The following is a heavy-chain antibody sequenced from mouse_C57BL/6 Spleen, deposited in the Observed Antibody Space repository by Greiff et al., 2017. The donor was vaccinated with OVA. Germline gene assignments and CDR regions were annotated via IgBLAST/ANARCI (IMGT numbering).Heavy chain of an antibody. V-gene: IGHV1-82*01. CDR1: GYAFSSSW. Sequence: QVQLKESGPELVKPGASVKISCKASGYAFSSSWMNWVKQRPGKGLEWIGRIYPGDGDTNYNGKFKGKATLTADKSSSTAYMQLSSLTSEDSAVYFCARYTTVVARDYFDYWGQGTTLTVSS. CDR3: ARYTTVVARDYFDY. D-gene: IGHD1-1*01. CDR2: IYPGDGDT. J-gene: IGHJ2*01.